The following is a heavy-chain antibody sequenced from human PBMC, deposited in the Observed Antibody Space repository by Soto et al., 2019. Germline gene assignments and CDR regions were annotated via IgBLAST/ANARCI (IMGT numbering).Heavy chain of an antibody. V-gene: IGHV3-33*01. CDR2: IWYDGSNK. CDR3: ARDRGYDWFDY. Sequence: GGSLRLSCAASGFTFSSYGMHWVRQAPGKGLEWVAVIWYDGSNKYYADSVKGRFTISRDNSKNTLYLQMNSLRAEDTAVYYCARDRGYDWFDYWGQGTLVTVSS. CDR1: GFTFSSYG. J-gene: IGHJ4*02. D-gene: IGHD5-12*01.